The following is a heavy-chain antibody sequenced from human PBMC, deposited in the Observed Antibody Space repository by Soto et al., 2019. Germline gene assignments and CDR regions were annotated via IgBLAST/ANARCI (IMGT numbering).Heavy chain of an antibody. CDR1: GFSLNHSGEG. CDR3: AHAGDYDLLTFDH. CDR2: IYWDDDK. Sequence: SGPKLVNQEQTLTLACTFWGFSLNHSGEGVGWIRQPPGKALEWLALIYWDDDKRYSPSLKDRLAISKDTSSNQVVLTITNMDPGDTATYFCAHAGDYDLLTFDHWGPGTLVTVSS. V-gene: IGHV2-5*02. D-gene: IGHD4-17*01. J-gene: IGHJ4*02.